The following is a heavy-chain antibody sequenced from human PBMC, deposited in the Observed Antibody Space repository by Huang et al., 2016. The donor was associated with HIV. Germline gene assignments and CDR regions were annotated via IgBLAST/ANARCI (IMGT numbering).Heavy chain of an antibody. J-gene: IGHJ4*02. V-gene: IGHV4-34*02. CDR3: ARPRMTATSSDSTWSFFDS. CDR2: VNHRGLS. CDR1: GGSLSDYY. D-gene: IGHD2-21*02. Sequence: QVQLQQWGAGLLKPSGVLSLKCAVYGGSLSDYYWNWIRQSPGKGLEWIGEVNHRGLSTYNPSLRSRVTMSVDMSKNQFSLNLTSLTVADTAVYYCARPRMTATSSDSTWSFFDSWGQGTLVIVSS.